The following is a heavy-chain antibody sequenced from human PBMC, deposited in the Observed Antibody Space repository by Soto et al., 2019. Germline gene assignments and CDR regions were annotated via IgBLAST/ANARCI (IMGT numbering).Heavy chain of an antibody. CDR1: GFTFSSYA. Sequence: GGSLRLSCSASGFTFSSYAMHWVRQAPGKGLEYVSAISSNGGSTYYADSVKGRFTISRDNSKNTLYLQMSSLRAEDTAVYYCVKDLQGSSSWSRTFDPWGQGTLVTVSS. J-gene: IGHJ5*02. CDR2: ISSNGGST. D-gene: IGHD6-13*01. CDR3: VKDLQGSSSWSRTFDP. V-gene: IGHV3-64D*06.